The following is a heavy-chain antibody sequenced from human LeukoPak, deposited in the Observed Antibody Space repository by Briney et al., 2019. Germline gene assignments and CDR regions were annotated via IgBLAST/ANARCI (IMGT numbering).Heavy chain of an antibody. CDR1: GFTLSDYY. J-gene: IGHJ6*02. CDR3: ARVGRYCSTTGCDYYYGMDV. CDR2: ICSGSPYI. V-gene: IGHV3-11*06. D-gene: IGHD2-2*01. Sequence: KPGGSLRLSCAASGFTLSDYYMSWIRQAPGKGLEWGSYICSGSPYINDADSVKGRFTISRDNAKSSLYLRMSSLRAEDTAVYYCARVGRYCSTTGCDYYYGMDVWGQGTTVTVSS.